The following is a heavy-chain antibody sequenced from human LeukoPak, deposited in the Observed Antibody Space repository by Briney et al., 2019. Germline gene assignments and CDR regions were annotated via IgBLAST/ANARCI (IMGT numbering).Heavy chain of an antibody. CDR1: GGSISSSNW. J-gene: IGHJ4*02. D-gene: IGHD3-10*01. Sequence: SGTLSLTCAVPGGSISSSNWWSWVRQPPGKGLEWIGEIYHSGSTNYNPSLKSRVTISVDKSKNQFSLKLSSVTAADTAVYYCASVPYYYGSGSYVDYWGQGTLVTVSS. V-gene: IGHV4-4*02. CDR3: ASVPYYYGSGSYVDY. CDR2: IYHSGST.